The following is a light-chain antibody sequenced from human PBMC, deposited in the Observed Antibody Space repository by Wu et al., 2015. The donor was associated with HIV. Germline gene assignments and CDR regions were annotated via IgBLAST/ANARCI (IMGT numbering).Light chain of an antibody. CDR1: QSVSSR. CDR2: GAS. V-gene: IGKV3-15*01. J-gene: IGKJ4*01. Sequence: EIVMTQSPPTLSVSPGERVTLSCRASQSVSSRLAWYQRKPGQPPRLLIYGASTGVTGIPARFAGSGSGTEFTLTISSLQSEDFAIYYCQQYNYWPTFGGGTKVEIK. CDR3: QQYNYWPT.